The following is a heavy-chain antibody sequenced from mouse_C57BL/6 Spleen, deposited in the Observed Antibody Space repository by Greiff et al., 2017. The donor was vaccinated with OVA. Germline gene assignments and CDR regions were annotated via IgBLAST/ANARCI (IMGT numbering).Heavy chain of an antibody. J-gene: IGHJ1*03. CDR2: IHPNSGST. V-gene: IGHV1-64*01. CDR3: AREREGYMTTGLDV. Sequence: QVQLQQPGAELVKPGASVKLSCKASGYTFTSYWMHWVKQRPGQGLEWIGMIHPNSGSTNSNEKFKSKATLTVDKSSSTAYMQLRSLTSEDTAVYDCAREREGYMTTGLDVWGTGTTVTVSS. CDR1: GYTFTSYW. D-gene: IGHD1-1*01.